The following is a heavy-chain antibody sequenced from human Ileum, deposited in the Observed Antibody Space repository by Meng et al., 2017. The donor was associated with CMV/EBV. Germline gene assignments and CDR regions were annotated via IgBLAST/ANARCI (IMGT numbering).Heavy chain of an antibody. V-gene: IGHV4-39*07. CDR3: ASHYYYGSGNYLPFDP. D-gene: IGHD3-10*01. Sequence: ESGAGLKKSLDPLPLTCNASGCSISITTYYLVWIRHHPGKGLEWIGSTHNSGTTNYNPSLKSRVTISEDTSKNHYSLMLNSGTDEDAAVYYCASHYYYGSGNYLPFDPWGRGTLVTVSS. J-gene: IGHJ5*02. CDR1: GCSISITTYY. CDR2: THNSGTT.